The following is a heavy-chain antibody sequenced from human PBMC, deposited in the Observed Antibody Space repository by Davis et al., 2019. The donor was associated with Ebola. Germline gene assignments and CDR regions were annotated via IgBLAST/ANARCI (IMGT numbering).Heavy chain of an antibody. CDR1: GVSLSSGNYP. D-gene: IGHD6-19*01. J-gene: IGHJ4*02. Sequence: MPSETLSLTCTVSGVSLSSGNYPWSWIRQPPGKGLEWIGYIFYTGSTYFNPSLHSRITMLVDTSKNEFSLELRSVTDADTAVYYCARGSQWLGPDYWGQGTLVTVSS. CDR2: IFYTGST. V-gene: IGHV4-61*01. CDR3: ARGSQWLGPDY.